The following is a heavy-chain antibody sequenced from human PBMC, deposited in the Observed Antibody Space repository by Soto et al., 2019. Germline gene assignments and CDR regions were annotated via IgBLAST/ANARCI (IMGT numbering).Heavy chain of an antibody. CDR1: GGSISSSNW. CDR2: IYHSGST. D-gene: IGHD3-22*01. CDR3: ASGVGYYDSSGYFHPYYYYGMDV. Sequence: SETLSLTCAVSGGSISSSNWWSWVRQPPGKGLEWIGEIYHSGSTNYNPSLKSRVTISVDKSKNQFSLKLSPVTAADTAVYYCASGVGYYDSSGYFHPYYYYGMDVWGQGTTVTVSS. J-gene: IGHJ6*02. V-gene: IGHV4-4*02.